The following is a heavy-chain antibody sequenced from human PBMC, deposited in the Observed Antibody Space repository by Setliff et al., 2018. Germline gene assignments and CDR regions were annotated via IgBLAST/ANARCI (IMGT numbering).Heavy chain of an antibody. J-gene: IGHJ4*02. CDR1: GFTFGTSW. Sequence: PGGSLRLSCSASGFTFGTSWMSWVRHVPGKGLEWVANIKADGSGKFYVDSVKGRFTIFRDNAKNSLSLQMNNLRTEDTAVYYCFGAGTCSYWGQGTLVTVSS. CDR3: FGAGTCSY. D-gene: IGHD3-10*01. V-gene: IGHV3-7*01. CDR2: IKADGSGK.